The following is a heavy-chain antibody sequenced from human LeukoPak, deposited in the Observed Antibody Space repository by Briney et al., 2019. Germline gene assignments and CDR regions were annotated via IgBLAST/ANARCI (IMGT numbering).Heavy chain of an antibody. CDR2: IYTSGST. Sequence: SETLSLTCTVSGGSISSDSYYWSWIRQPAGKGLEWIGRIYTSGSTNYNPSLKSRVTISVDTSKSQSSLKLSSVTAADTAVYYCARIPGSGTYAPRDAFDIWGQGTMVSVSS. J-gene: IGHJ3*02. V-gene: IGHV4-61*02. CDR3: ARIPGSGTYAPRDAFDI. CDR1: GGSISSDSYY. D-gene: IGHD3-10*01.